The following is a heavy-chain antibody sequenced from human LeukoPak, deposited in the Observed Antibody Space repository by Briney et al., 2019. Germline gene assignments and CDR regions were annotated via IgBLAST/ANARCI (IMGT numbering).Heavy chain of an antibody. Sequence: SETPSLTCAVYGGSFSGYYWSWIRQPPGKGLEWIGEINHSGSTNYNPSLKSRVTISVDTSKNQFSLKLSSVTAADTAVYYCASRRYYDFWSGYYSDYGMDVWGQGTTVTVSS. D-gene: IGHD3-3*01. J-gene: IGHJ6*02. CDR2: INHSGST. V-gene: IGHV4-34*01. CDR3: ASRRYYDFWSGYYSDYGMDV. CDR1: GGSFSGYY.